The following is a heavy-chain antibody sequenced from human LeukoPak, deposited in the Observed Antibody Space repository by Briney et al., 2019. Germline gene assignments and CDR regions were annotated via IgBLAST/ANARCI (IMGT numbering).Heavy chain of an antibody. J-gene: IGHJ4*02. CDR1: GGSIRSSNYY. V-gene: IGHV4-39*01. CDR3: ARIYGDQYYFDY. CDR2: IYYSGNT. Sequence: SETLSLTCTVSGGSIRSSNYYWGWIRPPPGKGLEWIGTIYYSGNTYYNPSLKSRVTISVDTSKNQLSLKLSSVTAADTAVYYCARIYGDQYYFDYWGQGTLVTVSS. D-gene: IGHD4-17*01.